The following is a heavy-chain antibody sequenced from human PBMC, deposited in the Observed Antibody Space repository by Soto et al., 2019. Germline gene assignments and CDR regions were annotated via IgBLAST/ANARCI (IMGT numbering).Heavy chain of an antibody. CDR3: ARHNGTTRYFGR. V-gene: IGHV3-21*01. CDR1: GFTLNTYS. D-gene: IGHD1-1*01. J-gene: IGHJ2*01. CDR2: ISSSSSHK. Sequence: GVSVRLSCAASGFTLNTYSMDWVRQAPRKGLEWVSSISSSSSHKYYADSVKGRFTISRDNAENSLYLQMNSLRAEDTAVYYCARHNGTTRYFGRWGRGTLVTVSS.